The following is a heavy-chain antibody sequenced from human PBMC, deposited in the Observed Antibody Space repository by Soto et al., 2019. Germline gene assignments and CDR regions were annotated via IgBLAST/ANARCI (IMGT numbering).Heavy chain of an antibody. V-gene: IGHV3-33*05. CDR3: ARGGGLNQLLAGSDH. CDR1: GFFLSDYG. Sequence: QVQLVESGGGVVQSGGSLTLSCTVSGFFLSDYGMHWVRQAPGKGLEWVAATSYDGSSEYYSDSVKDRFTNSRDNSKNTVYLHMNRLRAEDKGLYYCARGGGLNQLLAGSDHWGQGTLVTVSS. D-gene: IGHD1-26*01. CDR2: TSYDGSSE. J-gene: IGHJ4*02.